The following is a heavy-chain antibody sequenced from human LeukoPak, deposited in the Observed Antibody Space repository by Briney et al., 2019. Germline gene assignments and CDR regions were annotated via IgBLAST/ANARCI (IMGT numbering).Heavy chain of an antibody. CDR1: GYTFTGYY. CDR3: ARAVFDWLMKRSYYYMDV. V-gene: IGHV1-2*02. Sequence: ASVKVSCKASGYTFTGYYMHWVRQAPGQGLEWMGWINPNSGGTNYAQKFQGRVTMTRDTSISTAYMELSSLRSEDTAVYYCARAVFDWLMKRSYYYMDVWGKGTTVTISS. D-gene: IGHD3-9*01. J-gene: IGHJ6*03. CDR2: INPNSGGT.